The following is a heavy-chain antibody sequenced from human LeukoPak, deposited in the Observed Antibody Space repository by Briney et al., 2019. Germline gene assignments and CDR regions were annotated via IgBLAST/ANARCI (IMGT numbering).Heavy chain of an antibody. V-gene: IGHV4-39*01. CDR2: ISFSGSA. Sequence: TSETLSLTCTVSGGSISSSSGWIRQPPGKGLEWIGSISFSGSAYYNPSLKSRVTISVDTSKNQFSLKLSSVTAADTAVYYCARHTRSDYYASGSYFHNWFDPWGQGTLVTVSS. CDR1: GGSISSSS. D-gene: IGHD3-10*01. CDR3: ARHTRSDYYASGSYFHNWFDP. J-gene: IGHJ5*02.